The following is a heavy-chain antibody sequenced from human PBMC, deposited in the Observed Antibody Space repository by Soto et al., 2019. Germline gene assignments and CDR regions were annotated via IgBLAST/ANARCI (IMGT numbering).Heavy chain of an antibody. CDR2: ISSSGSTI. V-gene: IGHV3-48*03. J-gene: IGHJ6*01. Sequence: GGSLRLSCAASGVTFSSYEMNWVRQAPGKGLEWVSYISSSGSTIYYADSVKGRFTISRDNTKNSLYLQMNSLRAEDTADYYCPRERVSCCYYSVMGVWGQGAPVNPSS. CDR1: GVTFSSYE. D-gene: IGHD2-8*01. CDR3: PRERVSCCYYSVMGV.